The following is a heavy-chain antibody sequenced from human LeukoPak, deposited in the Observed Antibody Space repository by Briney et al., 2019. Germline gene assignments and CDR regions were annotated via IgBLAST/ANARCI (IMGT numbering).Heavy chain of an antibody. CDR1: GFTVSSNF. D-gene: IGHD1-1*01. V-gene: IGHV3-53*01. Sequence: GGSLRLSCAASGFTVSSNFMSWVRQAPGKGLEWVSVIYSGGTTYYADSVRGRFTISRDNSKNTLYPQMNSLRAEDTAVYYCARDGYGYNYMDVWGKGTTVTVSS. J-gene: IGHJ6*03. CDR3: ARDGYGYNYMDV. CDR2: IYSGGTT.